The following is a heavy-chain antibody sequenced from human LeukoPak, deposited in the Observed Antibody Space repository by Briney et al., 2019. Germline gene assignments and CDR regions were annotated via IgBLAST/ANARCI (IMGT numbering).Heavy chain of an antibody. CDR2: INHSGST. Sequence: ETLSLTCAVYGGSFSGYYWSWIRQPPGKGLEWIGEINHSGSTNYNPSLKSRVTISVDTSKNQFSLKLSSVTAADTAVYYCARTKNYYYDSSGYYGVKTYYFDYWGQGTLVTVSS. D-gene: IGHD3-22*01. CDR3: ARTKNYYYDSSGYYGVKTYYFDY. J-gene: IGHJ4*02. CDR1: GGSFSGYY. V-gene: IGHV4-34*01.